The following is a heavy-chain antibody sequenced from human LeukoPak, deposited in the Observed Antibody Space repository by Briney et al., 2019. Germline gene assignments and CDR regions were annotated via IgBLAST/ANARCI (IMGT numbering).Heavy chain of an antibody. D-gene: IGHD4-23*01. CDR2: ISSSGSTI. CDR1: GFTFSSYE. V-gene: IGHV3-48*03. J-gene: IGHJ4*02. Sequence: GGSLRLSCAASGFTFSSYEMNWVRQAPGKGLGWVSYISSSGSTIYYADSVKGRFTISRDNAKNSMYLQMNSQRAEDTALYYCASSYGGTSKAWAYWGQGNLVTVSS. CDR3: ASSYGGTSKAWAY.